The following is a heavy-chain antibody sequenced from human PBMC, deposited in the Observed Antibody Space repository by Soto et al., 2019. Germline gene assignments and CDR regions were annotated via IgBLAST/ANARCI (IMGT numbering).Heavy chain of an antibody. Sequence: GGSLRLSXAASGFTFSSYWMSWVRQAPGKGLEWLANIKQDGSEKYYVDSVKGRFTISRDNAKNSLYLQMNSLRAEDTAVYYCARAGALGDWFDPWGQGTLVTVSS. CDR2: IKQDGSEK. J-gene: IGHJ5*02. V-gene: IGHV3-7*04. CDR1: GFTFSSYW. CDR3: ARAGALGDWFDP. D-gene: IGHD3-16*01.